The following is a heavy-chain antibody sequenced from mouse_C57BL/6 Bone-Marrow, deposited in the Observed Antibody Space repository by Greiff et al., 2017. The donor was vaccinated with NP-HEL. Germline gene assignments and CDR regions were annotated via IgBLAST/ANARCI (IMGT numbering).Heavy chain of an antibody. CDR2: IDPETGGT. J-gene: IGHJ3*01. D-gene: IGHD4-1*01. CDR3: TGTGTGAWFAY. Sequence: QVQLKESGAELVRPGASVTLSCKASGYTFTDYEMHWVKQTPVHGLEWIGAIDPETGGTAYNQKFKGKAILTADKSSSTAYMELRSLTSEDSAVYYCTGTGTGAWFAYWGQGTLVTVSA. V-gene: IGHV1-15*01. CDR1: GYTFTDYE.